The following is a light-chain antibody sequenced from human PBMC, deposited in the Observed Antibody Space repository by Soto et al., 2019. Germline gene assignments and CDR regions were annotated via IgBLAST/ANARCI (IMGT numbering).Light chain of an antibody. CDR2: GAS. J-gene: IGKJ1*01. CDR3: QKYDSAPLT. V-gene: IGKV1-27*01. Sequence: DIQMTQSPSSLSASVGDRVTITCRASQGISNNLAWYQQKPGKVPRLLIYGASTLQSGVPSRFSGSGSGTDFALPISSLQPEDVATYYCQKYDSAPLTFGQGTKVEFK. CDR1: QGISNN.